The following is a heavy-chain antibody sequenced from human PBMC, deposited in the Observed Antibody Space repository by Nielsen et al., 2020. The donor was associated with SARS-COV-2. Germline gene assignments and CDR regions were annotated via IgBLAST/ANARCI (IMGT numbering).Heavy chain of an antibody. CDR2: ISGSGGST. J-gene: IGHJ6*03. Sequence: WILHPPGKGLEWVSAISGSGGSTYYADSVKGRFTISRDNAKNTLYLQMNSLRAEDTAVYYCARGNYDFWSGYYPYYYYYYMDVWGKGTTVTVSS. D-gene: IGHD3-3*01. CDR3: ARGNYDFWSGYYPYYYYYYMDV. V-gene: IGHV3-23*01.